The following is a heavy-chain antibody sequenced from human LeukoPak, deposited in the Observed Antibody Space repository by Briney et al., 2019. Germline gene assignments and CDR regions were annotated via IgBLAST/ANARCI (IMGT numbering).Heavy chain of an antibody. CDR2: ISYDGSNK. V-gene: IGHV3-30-3*01. J-gene: IGHJ4*02. CDR3: ARGQLWLYYFDY. CDR1: GFTFSSYA. Sequence: GGSLRLSCAASGFTFSSYAMHWVRQAPGKGLEWVAVISYDGSNKYYADSVKGRFTISRDNSKNTLYLQMNSLRAEDTAVYYCARGQLWLYYFDYWGQGTLVTVSS. D-gene: IGHD5-18*01.